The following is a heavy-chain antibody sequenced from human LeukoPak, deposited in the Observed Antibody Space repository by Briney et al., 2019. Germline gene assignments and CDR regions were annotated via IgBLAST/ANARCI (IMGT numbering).Heavy chain of an antibody. V-gene: IGHV1-2*02. Sequence: ASVKVSCKTSGYTFTAYYMHWVRQAPGQGLEWMGWINANSGVTNSAQKFQGRVTMTRDTSISTVYMELSSLRSEDTAIYYCARIRDGYNDAYDLWGQGTVVTVPS. CDR3: ARIRDGYNDAYDL. D-gene: IGHD5-24*01. CDR2: INANSGVT. CDR1: GYTFTAYY. J-gene: IGHJ3*01.